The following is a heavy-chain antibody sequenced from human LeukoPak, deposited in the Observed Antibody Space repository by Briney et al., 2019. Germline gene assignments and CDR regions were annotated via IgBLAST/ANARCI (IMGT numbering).Heavy chain of an antibody. Sequence: SETLSLTCTVSGGSISSYYWSWIRQPPGKGLEWIGYIYYSGSTNYNPPLKSRVTISVDTSKNQFSLKLSSVTAADTAVYYCARQGANGDYEFGNWFDPWGQGTLVTVSS. CDR1: GGSISSYY. CDR3: ARQGANGDYEFGNWFDP. J-gene: IGHJ5*02. CDR2: IYYSGST. V-gene: IGHV4-59*08. D-gene: IGHD4-17*01.